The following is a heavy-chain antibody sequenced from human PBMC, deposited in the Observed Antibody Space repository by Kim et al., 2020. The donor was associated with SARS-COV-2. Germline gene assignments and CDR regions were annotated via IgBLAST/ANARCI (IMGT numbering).Heavy chain of an antibody. J-gene: IGHJ3*02. CDR3: ARPRRPIFGVVDAFDI. CDR1: GYTFTSYG. CDR2: ISAYNGNT. V-gene: IGHV1-18*01. Sequence: ASVKVSCKASGYTFTSYGISWVRQAPGQGLEWMGWISAYNGNTNYAQKLQGRVTMTTDTSTSTAYMELRSLRSDDTAVYYCARPRRPIFGVVDAFDIWGQGTMVTVSS. D-gene: IGHD3-3*01.